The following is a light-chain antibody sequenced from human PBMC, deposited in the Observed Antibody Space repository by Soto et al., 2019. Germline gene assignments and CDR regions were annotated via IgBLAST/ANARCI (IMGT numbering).Light chain of an antibody. CDR1: QSVSSY. V-gene: IGKV3-11*01. CDR2: DAS. CDR3: QPRSNWPPYT. Sequence: EIVLTQSPATLSLSPGERATLSCRASQSVSSYLAWYQQKPGQAPRLLIYDASNRATGIPARFSGSGSGTDFTLTLRSLEPEDFAVYYCQPRSNWPPYTFGQGTKLEIK. J-gene: IGKJ2*01.